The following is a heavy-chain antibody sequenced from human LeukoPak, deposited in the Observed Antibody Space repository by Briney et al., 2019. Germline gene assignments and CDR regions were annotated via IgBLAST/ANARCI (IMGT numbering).Heavy chain of an antibody. Sequence: SETLSLTCTVSGGSIRSSSYYWGWIRQPPGKGLEWIGSIYYSGSTYYNPSLKSRVTISIDTSKNQFSLKLSSVSAADTAVYYCARHRPEYSGNSFDYWGQGTLVTVSS. CDR2: IYYSGST. CDR3: ARHRPEYSGNSFDY. D-gene: IGHD1-26*01. V-gene: IGHV4-39*01. CDR1: GGSIRSSSYY. J-gene: IGHJ4*02.